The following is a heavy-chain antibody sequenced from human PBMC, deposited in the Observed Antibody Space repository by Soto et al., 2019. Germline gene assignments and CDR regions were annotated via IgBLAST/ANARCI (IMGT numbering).Heavy chain of an antibody. D-gene: IGHD3-3*01. Sequence: SVKVSCKASGGTFSSDAISWVRQAPGQGLEWMGGIIPIFGTANYAQKFQGRVTITADESTSTAYMELSSLRSEDTAVYYCARGPPITIFGVVTAYYYGMDVWGQGTTVTVSS. V-gene: IGHV1-69*13. CDR1: GGTFSSDA. CDR2: IIPIFGTA. J-gene: IGHJ6*02. CDR3: ARGPPITIFGVVTAYYYGMDV.